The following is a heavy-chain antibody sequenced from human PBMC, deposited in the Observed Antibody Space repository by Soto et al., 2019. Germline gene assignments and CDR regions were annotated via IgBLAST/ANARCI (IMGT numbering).Heavy chain of an antibody. CDR2: IKQDGSEK. CDR3: AREAGRNWNHAPYYYYGMDV. D-gene: IGHD1-1*01. V-gene: IGHV3-7*01. CDR1: GFTFSSYW. J-gene: IGHJ6*02. Sequence: PGGSLRLSCAASGFTFSSYWMSWVRQAPGKGLEWVANIKQDGSEKYYVDSVKGRFTISRDNAKNSLYLQMNSLRAEDTAVYYCAREAGRNWNHAPYYYYGMDVWGQGTTVTVSS.